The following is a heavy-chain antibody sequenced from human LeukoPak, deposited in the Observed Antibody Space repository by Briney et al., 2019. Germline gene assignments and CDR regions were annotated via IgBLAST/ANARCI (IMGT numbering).Heavy chain of an antibody. D-gene: IGHD4-17*01. Sequence: ASAKVSCKASGYTFTGYYMHWVRQAPGQGLAWMGWILPSSGGPYYAQKFQGRITMTRDTSISTAYMELTRLRSDDTAVYYCARKGEDYGDYDYWGQGTLVTVSS. CDR3: ARKGEDYGDYDY. CDR1: GYTFTGYY. J-gene: IGHJ4*02. V-gene: IGHV1-2*02. CDR2: ILPSSGGP.